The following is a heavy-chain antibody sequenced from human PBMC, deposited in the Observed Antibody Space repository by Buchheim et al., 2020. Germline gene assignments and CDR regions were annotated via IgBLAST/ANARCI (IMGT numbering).Heavy chain of an antibody. CDR1: GDSISSGGFF. J-gene: IGHJ4*02. V-gene: IGHV4-31*03. Sequence: QVQLQESGPGLVKPSQTLSLTCTVSGDSISSGGFFWRWIRQHPGKGLEWIGYINYSGSTYYNPSLKSRLTISVDTSQNQFSLKLSSVTAADTAVYYCARCGYHDSSGYYHTFDYWGQGTL. CDR3: ARCGYHDSSGYYHTFDY. CDR2: INYSGST. D-gene: IGHD3-22*01.